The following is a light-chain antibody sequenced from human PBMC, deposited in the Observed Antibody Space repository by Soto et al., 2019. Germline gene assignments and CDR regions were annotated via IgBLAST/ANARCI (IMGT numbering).Light chain of an antibody. CDR2: EVS. CDR1: SSDVGGYKF. V-gene: IGLV2-14*01. Sequence: QSVLTQPASVSASPGQSITISCTGTSSDVGGYKFVSWYQHHPGKAPKLMISEVSNRPSGVSNRFSGSKSGNTASLTISGLQAEDEADYYCSSYTSSDTLVFGAGTKVTVL. CDR3: SSYTSSDTLV. J-gene: IGLJ2*01.